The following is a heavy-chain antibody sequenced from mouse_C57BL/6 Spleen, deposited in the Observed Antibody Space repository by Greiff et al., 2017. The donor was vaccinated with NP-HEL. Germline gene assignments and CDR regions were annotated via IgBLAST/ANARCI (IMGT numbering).Heavy chain of an antibody. J-gene: IGHJ4*01. CDR2: IYPGDGDT. CDR3: ARGYGSLLMDY. CDR1: GYAFSSYW. D-gene: IGHD1-1*01. Sequence: VKLMESGAELVKPGASVKISCKASGYAFSSYWMNWVKQRPGKGLEWIGQIYPGDGDTNYNGKFKGKATLTADKSSSTAYMQLSSLTSEDSAVYFCARGYGSLLMDYWGQGTSVTVSS. V-gene: IGHV1-80*01.